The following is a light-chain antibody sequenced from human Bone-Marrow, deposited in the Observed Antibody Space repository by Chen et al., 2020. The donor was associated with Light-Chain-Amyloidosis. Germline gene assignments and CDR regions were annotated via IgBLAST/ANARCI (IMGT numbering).Light chain of an antibody. Sequence: QSALTQPPSVSGSPGQSVTISCTGSSSDVGRYNRDSWFQEPPGAAPKLIIFEVSDRPSVVSALFSGSTSCNTATLSVSGLQAEDGADYYCSSYTTSSTFVFGTWTKCTVL. CDR2: EVS. CDR3: SSYTTSSTFV. J-gene: IGLJ1*01. V-gene: IGLV2-18*02. CDR1: SSDVGRYNR.